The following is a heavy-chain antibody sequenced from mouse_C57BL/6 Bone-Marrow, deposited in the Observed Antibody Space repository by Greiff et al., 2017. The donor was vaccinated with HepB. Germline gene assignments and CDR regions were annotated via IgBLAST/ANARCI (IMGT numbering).Heavy chain of an antibody. D-gene: IGHD2-4*01. Sequence: VQGVESGPELVKPGASVKISCKASGYTFTDYYINWVKQRPGQGLEWIGWIFPGSGSTYYNEKFKGKATLTVDKSSSTAYMLLSSLTSEDSAVYFCASRYDYDSYWYFDVWGTGTTVTVSS. CDR1: GYTFTDYY. CDR2: IFPGSGST. J-gene: IGHJ1*03. V-gene: IGHV1-75*01. CDR3: ASRYDYDSYWYFDV.